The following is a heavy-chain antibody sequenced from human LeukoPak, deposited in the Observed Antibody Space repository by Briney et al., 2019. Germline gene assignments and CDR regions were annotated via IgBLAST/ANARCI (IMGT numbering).Heavy chain of an antibody. CDR2: IRYDGSNK. Sequence: GGSLRLSCAASGFTFSSYGMHWVRQAPGKGLEWVAFIRYDGSNKYYADSVKGRFTISRDNAKNSLYLQMNSLRAEDTAVYYCARDPYSGGYGDYYYYYMDLWGQGTTVTISS. CDR1: GFTFSSYG. D-gene: IGHD1-26*01. CDR3: ARDPYSGGYGDYYYYYMDL. J-gene: IGHJ6*03. V-gene: IGHV3-30*02.